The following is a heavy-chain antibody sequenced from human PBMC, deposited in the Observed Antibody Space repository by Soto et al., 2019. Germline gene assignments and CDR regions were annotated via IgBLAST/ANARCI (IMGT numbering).Heavy chain of an antibody. CDR2: ISSSGSTI. V-gene: IGHV3-11*01. CDR3: ASDPGIVVVPAAYDY. Sequence: GGSLRLSCAASGFTFSDYYMSWIRQAPGKGLEWVSYISSSGSTIYYADSVKGRFTISRDNAKNSLYLQMNSLRAEDTAVYYCASDPGIVVVPAAYDYWGQGTLVTVSS. CDR1: GFTFSDYY. D-gene: IGHD2-2*01. J-gene: IGHJ4*02.